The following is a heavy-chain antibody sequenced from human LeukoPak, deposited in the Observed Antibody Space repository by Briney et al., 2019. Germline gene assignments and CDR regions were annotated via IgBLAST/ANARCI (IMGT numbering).Heavy chain of an antibody. D-gene: IGHD4-11*01. CDR1: GFIFSNYA. CDR3: ARDWSSKYPYCYGMDV. Sequence: GGSLRLSCAASGFIFSNYAMHWVRQAPGKGLEWVAVISYDGSNEYYADSVKGRFTISRDNSKNTLYLQMNSLTAEDTAVYYCARDWSSKYPYCYGMDVWGQGTTVTVSS. V-gene: IGHV3-30-3*01. J-gene: IGHJ6*02. CDR2: ISYDGSNE.